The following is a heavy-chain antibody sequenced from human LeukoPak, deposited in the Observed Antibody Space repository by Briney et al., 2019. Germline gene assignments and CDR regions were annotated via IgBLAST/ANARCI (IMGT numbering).Heavy chain of an antibody. CDR1: GFTFSSYW. CDR2: IKQDGCEQ. D-gene: IGHD2-2*01. CDR3: ARVYGRYCSSTSCYGDYYYYTDV. V-gene: IGHV3-7*01. J-gene: IGHJ6*03. Sequence: PGGSLRLSCAASGFTFSSYWMSWVRQAPGKGLEWVANIKQDGCEQYYVDSVKGRFTISRDNAKNSLYLQMNSVRAEDTAVYYCARVYGRYCSSTSCYGDYYYYTDVWGKGTTVTVSS.